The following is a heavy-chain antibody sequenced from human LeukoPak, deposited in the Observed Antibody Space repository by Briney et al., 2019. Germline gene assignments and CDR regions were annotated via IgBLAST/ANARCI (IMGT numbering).Heavy chain of an antibody. V-gene: IGHV3-23*01. Sequence: GGTLRLSCAASGFTFSSYGMSWVRQAPGKGREWVSAISGSGGSTYYADSVKGRFTISRDNAKNSLYLQMNSLRAEDTAVYHCARDYVNWNDVYYYYYMDVWGKGTTVTISS. CDR2: ISGSGGST. CDR1: GFTFSSYG. CDR3: ARDYVNWNDVYYYYYMDV. D-gene: IGHD1-1*01. J-gene: IGHJ6*03.